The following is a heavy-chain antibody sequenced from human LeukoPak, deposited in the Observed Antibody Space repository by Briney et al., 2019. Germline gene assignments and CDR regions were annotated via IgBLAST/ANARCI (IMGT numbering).Heavy chain of an antibody. CDR1: GFTVSSNY. J-gene: IGHJ4*02. D-gene: IGHD6-13*01. Sequence: GRSLRLSCAVSGFTVSSNYMSWVRQAQGKGLEWVSLIYSGGNTYYADSVKGRFTTSRDNSKNTLYVQMNSLSPEDTAVYYCARGTQQLSPVFDHWGQGTLVTVSS. CDR3: ARGTQQLSPVFDH. CDR2: IYSGGNT. V-gene: IGHV3-66*01.